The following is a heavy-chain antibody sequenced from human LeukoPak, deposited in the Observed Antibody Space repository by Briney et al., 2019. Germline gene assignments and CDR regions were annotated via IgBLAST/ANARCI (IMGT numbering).Heavy chain of an antibody. D-gene: IGHD3-10*01. V-gene: IGHV3-23*01. Sequence: GGSLRLSCAASAFTFGNYAMNWVRQAPGKGLEWVSGLSGSGASTYYADSVKGRFAISRDNSKNTLYLQMNRLRAGDTAVYYCAKGSDRSGSYYLDYWGQGTLVTVSS. CDR1: AFTFGNYA. CDR3: AKGSDRSGSYYLDY. J-gene: IGHJ4*02. CDR2: LSGSGAST.